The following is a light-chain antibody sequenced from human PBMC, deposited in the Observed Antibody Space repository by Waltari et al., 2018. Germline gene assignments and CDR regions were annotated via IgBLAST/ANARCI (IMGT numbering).Light chain of an antibody. Sequence: EIVMTQSPDTLSVSPGERATFSCRASQSISSNLAWYQQRPGQGPRLLIYEASTRATSTPARFSGSGSGTDFTLTISSLQSEDSAVYYCQQYNHWPPITFGQGTRLEIK. CDR3: QQYNHWPPIT. V-gene: IGKV3-15*01. CDR2: EAS. CDR1: QSISSN. J-gene: IGKJ5*01.